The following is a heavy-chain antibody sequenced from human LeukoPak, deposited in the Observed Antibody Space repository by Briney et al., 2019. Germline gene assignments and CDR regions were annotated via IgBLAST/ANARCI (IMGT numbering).Heavy chain of an antibody. CDR1: GYTFTSSG. CDR2: ISAYNGYT. CDR3: ARGALGDAFHI. V-gene: IGHV1-18*01. J-gene: IGHJ3*02. Sequence: ASVKVSCKASGYTFTSSGTSWVRQAPGQGLEWMGWISAYNGYTNYAQKFQDRVTMTTDTSTSTAYMELRSLRSDDTALYYCARGALGDAFHIWGQGTMVTVSS.